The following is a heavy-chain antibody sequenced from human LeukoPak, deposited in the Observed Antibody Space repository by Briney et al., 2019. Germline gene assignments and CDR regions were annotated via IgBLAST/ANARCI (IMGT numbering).Heavy chain of an antibody. CDR3: ASNSSDDSFGFDY. Sequence: GGPLRLSCAASGFTFSSYGMSWVRQAPGKGLEWVAIIKQDGSEKYYVDSVKGRFTISRDNAKNSLYLQMNSLRAEDTAVYYCASNSSDDSFGFDYWGQGTLVTVSS. D-gene: IGHD5-12*01. CDR1: GFTFSSYG. J-gene: IGHJ4*02. CDR2: IKQDGSEK. V-gene: IGHV3-7*01.